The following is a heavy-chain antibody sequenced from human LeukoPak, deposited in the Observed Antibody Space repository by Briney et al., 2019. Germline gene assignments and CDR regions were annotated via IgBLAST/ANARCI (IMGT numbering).Heavy chain of an antibody. D-gene: IGHD3-22*01. CDR3: ARLSSDYYDSSGYYPNYFDY. V-gene: IGHV4-39*07. J-gene: IGHJ4*02. CDR2: IYYSGST. Sequence: ASETLSLTCTVSGGSISSSSHYWGWIRQPPGKGLEWIGSIYYSGSTNYNPSLKSRVTISVDKSKNQFSLKLSSVTAADTAVYYCARLSSDYYDSSGYYPNYFDYWGQGTLVTVSS. CDR1: GGSISSSSHY.